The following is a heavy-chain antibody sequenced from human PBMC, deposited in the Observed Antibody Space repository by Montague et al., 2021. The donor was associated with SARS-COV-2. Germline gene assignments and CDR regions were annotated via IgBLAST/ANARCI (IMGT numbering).Heavy chain of an antibody. J-gene: IGHJ6*02. D-gene: IGHD3-10*01. CDR2: INHSGST. CDR3: ARVRYYGSGTSLDMAV. CDR1: GGSFSGYY. Sequence: SETLSLTCAVYGGSFSGYYWSWIRQPPGKGLEWIGEINHSGSTNYYPSLKSRVTISVDTSKSQFCLKLSSVTAADTAVYYCARVRYYGSGTSLDMAVWGQGTTVTVSS. V-gene: IGHV4-34*01.